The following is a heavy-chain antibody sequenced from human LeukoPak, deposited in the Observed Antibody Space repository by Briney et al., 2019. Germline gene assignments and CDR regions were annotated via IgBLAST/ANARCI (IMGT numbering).Heavy chain of an antibody. CDR2: IYTSGST. V-gene: IGHV4-4*07. J-gene: IGHJ4*02. CDR3: ASQRLELWFGELRQEFDY. D-gene: IGHD3-10*01. CDR1: GGSISSYY. Sequence: SETLSLTCTVSGGSISSYYWSWIRQPAGKGLEWIGRIYTSGSTYYNPSLKSRVTISVDTSKNQFSLKLSSVTAADTAVYYCASQRLELWFGELRQEFDYWGQGTLVTVSS.